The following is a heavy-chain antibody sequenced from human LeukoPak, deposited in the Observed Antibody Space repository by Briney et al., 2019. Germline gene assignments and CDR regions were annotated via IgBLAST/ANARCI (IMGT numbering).Heavy chain of an antibody. CDR1: GFTFSSYG. CDR3: VKDRDWNDDDNAFDI. CDR2: IRFDGSNK. D-gene: IGHD1-1*01. J-gene: IGHJ3*02. V-gene: IGHV3-30*02. Sequence: GGSLRLSCAASGFTFSSYGVHWVRQAPGKGLEWVAFIRFDGSNKYYADSVKGRFTISRDNFKSTVYLQMNSPRVGDTAVYYCVKDRDWNDDDNAFDIWGQGTMVTVSS.